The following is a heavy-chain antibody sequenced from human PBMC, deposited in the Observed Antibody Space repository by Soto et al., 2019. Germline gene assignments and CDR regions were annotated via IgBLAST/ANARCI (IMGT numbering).Heavy chain of an antibody. CDR3: AKDRMGAWVRGYFDY. V-gene: IGHV3-30*18. J-gene: IGHJ4*02. CDR2: ISYDGSNK. Sequence: QVQLVESGGGVVQPGRSLRLSCAGSGFTFSAYGMDWVRQAPGKGLEWVAVISYDGSNKYYADSVKGRFTISRDNSKNTLYRPMNSLRAEDTAVYYCAKDRMGAWVRGYFDYWGQGTLVTVSS. D-gene: IGHD3-10*01. CDR1: GFTFSAYG.